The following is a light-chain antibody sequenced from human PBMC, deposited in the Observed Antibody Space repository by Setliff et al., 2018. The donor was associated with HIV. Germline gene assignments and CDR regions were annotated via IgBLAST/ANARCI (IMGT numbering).Light chain of an antibody. J-gene: IGLJ1*01. CDR1: RSDVGAYNY. Sequence: QSLLTQPASVSGSPGQSVTISCTGTRSDVGAYNYVSWYQQHPGKAPKLMIYEVSNRPSGVSNRFSGSKSGNTASLTISGLQAEDEADYFCSSYRGGSTLFVLGPGTKVTVL. CDR3: SSYRGGSTLFV. CDR2: EVS. V-gene: IGLV2-14*01.